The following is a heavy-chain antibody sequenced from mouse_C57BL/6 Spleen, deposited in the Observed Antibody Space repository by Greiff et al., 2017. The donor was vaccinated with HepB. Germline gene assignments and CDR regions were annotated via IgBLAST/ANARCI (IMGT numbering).Heavy chain of an antibody. J-gene: IGHJ4*01. CDR2: ISSGSSTI. CDR1: GFTFSDYG. V-gene: IGHV5-17*01. CDR3: ARALRRWAMDY. Sequence: VQLQQSGGGLVKPGGSLKLSCAASGFTFSDYGMHWVRQAPEKGLEWVAYISSGSSTIYYADTVKGRFTISRDNAKNTLFLQMTSLRSEDTAMYYCARALRRWAMDYWGQGTSVTVSS. D-gene: IGHD2-12*01.